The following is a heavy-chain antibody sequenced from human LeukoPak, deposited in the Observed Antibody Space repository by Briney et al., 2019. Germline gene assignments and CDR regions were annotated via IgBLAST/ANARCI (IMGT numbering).Heavy chain of an antibody. J-gene: IGHJ4*02. D-gene: IGHD1-14*01. Sequence: GGSLRLSCAASGFTVITNDMTWVRQAPGKGLEWVSVLYSDGNTKYADSLQGRFTISRDNSKNTLYLEMNSLSPDDTAVYYCARGVEPLAANTLAYWGQGTLVTVSS. CDR1: GFTVITND. CDR2: LYSDGNT. CDR3: ARGVEPLAANTLAY. V-gene: IGHV3-53*01.